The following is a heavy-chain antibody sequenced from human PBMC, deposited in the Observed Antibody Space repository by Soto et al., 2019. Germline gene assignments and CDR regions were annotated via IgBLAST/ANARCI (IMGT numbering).Heavy chain of an antibody. J-gene: IGHJ4*02. CDR2: IWYDGSSQ. CDR3: VKSRAKYISSGYSFDY. D-gene: IGHD3-22*01. CDR1: GFNFRNHG. V-gene: IGHV3-30*02. Sequence: QVQLVESGGGVVQPGGSLRVSCAASGFNFRNHGMHWVRQAPGKGLEWVAVIWYDGSSQYYADSVKGRFTISRDNRENTLYLQMSSLRAEDTAVYYCVKSRAKYISSGYSFDYWGQGTLVTVSS.